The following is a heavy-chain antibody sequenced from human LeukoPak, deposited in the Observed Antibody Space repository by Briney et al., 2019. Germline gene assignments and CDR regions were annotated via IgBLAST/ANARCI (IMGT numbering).Heavy chain of an antibody. J-gene: IGHJ6*02. Sequence: VASVKVSCKASGGTFSSYAISWVRQAPGQGLEWMGGIIPIFGTANYAQKFQGRVTITADESTSTAYMELSSLRSEDTAVYYCARSLPITMIVVAPYYYYGMDVWGQGTTVTVCS. CDR3: ARSLPITMIVVAPYYYYGMDV. CDR1: GGTFSSYA. CDR2: IIPIFGTA. D-gene: IGHD3-22*01. V-gene: IGHV1-69*01.